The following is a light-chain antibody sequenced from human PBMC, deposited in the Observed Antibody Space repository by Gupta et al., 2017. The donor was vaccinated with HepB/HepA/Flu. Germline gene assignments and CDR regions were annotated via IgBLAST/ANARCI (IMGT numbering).Light chain of an antibody. CDR1: ALPKQY. J-gene: IGLJ3*02. V-gene: IGLV3-25*03. CDR2: KDT. CDR3: QSADSSGTLWV. Sequence: SYELTQPPSVSVSPGQTARISCSGDALPKQYAYWYQQKPGQAPGLLISKDTERPSGIPERFSASTSGTTVTLTISGVQAEDEADYYCQSADSSGTLWVFGGGTKLTVL.